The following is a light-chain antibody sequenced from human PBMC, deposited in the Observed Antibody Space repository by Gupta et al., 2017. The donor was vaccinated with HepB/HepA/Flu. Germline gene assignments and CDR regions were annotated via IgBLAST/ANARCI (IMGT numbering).Light chain of an antibody. Sequence: DIQMTQSPSTLSASVGDTVTITCRASHSISSGLDCDQQKPGKAPKLLIYMASRVESGVPSRLSGSGSGTEFTLTISRRQPEDFANFYCLHDTSSSRTFGQGTKVEIK. J-gene: IGKJ2*01. CDR2: MAS. CDR3: LHDTSSSRT. CDR1: HSISSG. V-gene: IGKV1-5*03.